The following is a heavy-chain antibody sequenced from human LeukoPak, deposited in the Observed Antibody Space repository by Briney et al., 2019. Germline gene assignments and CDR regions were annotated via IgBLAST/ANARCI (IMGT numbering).Heavy chain of an antibody. V-gene: IGHV4-30-2*01. Sequence: SETLSLTCTVSGGSISSGGYYWSWIRQPPGKGLEWIGYIYHSGSTYYNPSLKSRVTISVDRSKNQFSLKLSSVTAADTAVYYCARDRGSGLLDLTFDPWGQGTLVTVSS. J-gene: IGHJ5*02. D-gene: IGHD2-2*02. CDR2: IYHSGST. CDR1: GGSISSGGYY. CDR3: ARDRGSGLLDLTFDP.